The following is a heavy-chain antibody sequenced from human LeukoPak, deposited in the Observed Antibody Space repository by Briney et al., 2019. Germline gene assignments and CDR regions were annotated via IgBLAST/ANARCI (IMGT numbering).Heavy chain of an antibody. CDR3: AYQMATTGYYYYYYMDV. V-gene: IGHV1-69*05. CDR2: IIPIFGTA. CDR1: GGTFSSYA. J-gene: IGHJ6*03. Sequence: GSSVKVSCKASGGTFSSYAISWVRQAPGQGLEWMGGIIPIFGTANYAQKFQGRVTITTDESTSTAYMELSSLRSEDTAVYYCAYQMATTGYYYYYYMDVWGKGTTVTVSS. D-gene: IGHD5-24*01.